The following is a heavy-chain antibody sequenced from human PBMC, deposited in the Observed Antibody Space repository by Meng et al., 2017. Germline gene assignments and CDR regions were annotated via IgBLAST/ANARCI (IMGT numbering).Heavy chain of an antibody. D-gene: IGHD2-21*01. CDR3: ASSSGWGDPVYDY. CDR2: INPSGGST. V-gene: IGHV1-46*01. J-gene: IGHJ4*02. Sequence: HVQLVQSWAELKQPGAAMTVSCTAIEYTFTSYYMHWVRQAPGQGLEWMGIINPSGGSTSYAQKFQGRVTMTRDTSTSTVYMEQSSLRSEDTAVYYCASSSGWGDPVYDYWGQGTLVTVSS. CDR1: EYTFTSYY.